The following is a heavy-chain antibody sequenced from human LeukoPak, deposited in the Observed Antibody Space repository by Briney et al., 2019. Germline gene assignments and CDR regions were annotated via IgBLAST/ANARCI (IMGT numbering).Heavy chain of an antibody. J-gene: IGHJ3*02. CDR2: IYYSGST. Sequence: PSETLSLTCTVSGGSISSYYWSWIRQPPGKGLEWIGYIYYSGSTNYNPSLKSRVTISVDTFKNQFSLKLSSVTAADTAVYYCAGRDYYDSSGYHDAFDIWGQGTMVTVSS. CDR1: GGSISSYY. V-gene: IGHV4-59*01. D-gene: IGHD3-22*01. CDR3: AGRDYYDSSGYHDAFDI.